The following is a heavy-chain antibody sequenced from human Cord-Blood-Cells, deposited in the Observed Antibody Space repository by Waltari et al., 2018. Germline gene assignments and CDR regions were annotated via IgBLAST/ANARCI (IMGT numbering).Heavy chain of an antibody. J-gene: IGHJ4*02. CDR3: ARAPDCSSTSSYFDY. CDR1: GFTFSSYS. Sequence: EVQLVESGGGLVKPGGSLRLSCAASGFTFSSYSMNWVRQAPGKGLEWVSSISSSSSYIYYADSVKGRFTISRDNAKNSLYLQMNSLRAEDTAVYYCARAPDCSSTSSYFDYWGQGTLVTVSS. CDR2: ISSSSSYI. D-gene: IGHD2-2*01. V-gene: IGHV3-21*01.